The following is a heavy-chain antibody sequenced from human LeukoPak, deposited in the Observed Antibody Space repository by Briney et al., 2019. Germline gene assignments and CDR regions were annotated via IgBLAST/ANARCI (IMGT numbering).Heavy chain of an antibody. V-gene: IGHV4-59*01. CDR3: GTIFSWSWWYYYYGMDV. CDR1: GGSISSYY. J-gene: IGHJ6*02. D-gene: IGHD2/OR15-2a*01. CDR2: IYYSGST. Sequence: SETLSLTCTVSGGSISSYYWSWIRQPPGKGLEWIGYIYYSGSTNYNPSLKSRVTISVDTSKNQFSLKLSSVTAADTAVYYWGTIFSWSWWYYYYGMDVWGQGTTVTVSS.